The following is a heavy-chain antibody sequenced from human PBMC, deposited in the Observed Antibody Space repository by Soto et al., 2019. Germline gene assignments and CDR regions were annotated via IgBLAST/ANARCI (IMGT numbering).Heavy chain of an antibody. D-gene: IGHD1-1*01. CDR2: INAGNGNT. Sequence: QVQLVQSGAEEKKPGASVKVSCKASGYTFTSYAMHWVRQAPGQRLEWMGWINAGNGNTKYSQKFQGRVTSTRDTTGGTAEMEVGSLETEDTAGYFCASANWNGGIGHYFGMDVWGQGTTVTVSS. CDR1: GYTFTSYA. V-gene: IGHV1-3*05. CDR3: ASANWNGGIGHYFGMDV. J-gene: IGHJ6*02.